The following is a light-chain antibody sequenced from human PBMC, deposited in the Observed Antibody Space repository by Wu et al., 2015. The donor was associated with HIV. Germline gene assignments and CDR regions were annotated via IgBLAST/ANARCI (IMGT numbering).Light chain of an antibody. CDR2: DAS. CDR1: QSVSSY. Sequence: EIVLTQSPATLSLSPGERATLSCRASQSVSSYVAWYQQKSGQAPRLLIYDASNRATGIPARFSGSGSGTDFTLTISRLEPEDFAVYYCQQYGSSPRYTFGQGTKLEIK. V-gene: IGKV3-20*01. J-gene: IGKJ2*01. CDR3: QQYGSSPRYT.